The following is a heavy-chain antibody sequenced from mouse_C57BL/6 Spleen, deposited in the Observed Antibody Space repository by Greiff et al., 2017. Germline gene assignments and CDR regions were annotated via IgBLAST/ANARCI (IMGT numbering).Heavy chain of an antibody. CDR1: GFTFSDSG. Sequence: EVKLVESGGGLVKPGGSLKLSCAASGFTFSDSGMHWVRQAPEKGLEWVAYISRGSSTIYYAATVKGSFTISRDNAKNTLFRQMTSLRSEDTAMYYCARSSPPAMDYWGQGTSVTVSS. J-gene: IGHJ4*01. D-gene: IGHD6-1*01. V-gene: IGHV5-17*01. CDR3: ARSSPPAMDY. CDR2: ISRGSSTI.